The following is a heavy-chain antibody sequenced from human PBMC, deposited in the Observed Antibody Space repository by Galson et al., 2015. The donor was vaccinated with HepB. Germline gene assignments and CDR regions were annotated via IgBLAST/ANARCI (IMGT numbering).Heavy chain of an antibody. Sequence: CAASGFTFSSYGMHWVRQAPGKGLEWVAVISYDGSNKYYADSVKGRFTISRDNSKNTLYLQMNSLRAEDTAVYYCAKDLGSYCGGDCGFWFDPWGQGTLVTVSS. CDR3: AKDLGSYCGGDCGFWFDP. CDR2: ISYDGSNK. D-gene: IGHD2-21*02. CDR1: GFTFSSYG. V-gene: IGHV3-30*18. J-gene: IGHJ5*02.